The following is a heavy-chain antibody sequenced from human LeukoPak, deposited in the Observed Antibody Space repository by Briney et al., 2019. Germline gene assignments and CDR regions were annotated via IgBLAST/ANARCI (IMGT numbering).Heavy chain of an antibody. D-gene: IGHD3-3*01. CDR2: IFPGESG. Sequence: SETLSLTCTVSGASINNYYWSWIRQPPGKGLEWVGYIFPGESGDYNPSLKSRVTISVDTSNSRFSLTLTSVTAADTAIYYCTRGHFDLNTWGQGTLVTVSS. CDR1: GASINNYY. V-gene: IGHV4-4*08. J-gene: IGHJ5*02. CDR3: TRGHFDLNT.